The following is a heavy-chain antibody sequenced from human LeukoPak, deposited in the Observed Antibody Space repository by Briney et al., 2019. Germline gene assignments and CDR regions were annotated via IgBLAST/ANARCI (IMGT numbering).Heavy chain of an antibody. Sequence: GASVKVSCKASGYGFTYYGISWVRQAPGQGLEWMGWISAYNGNTNYAPKLQERVSLTTDTSTNTAYLELRSLRSDDTALYFCARVYSNSHEPDFWGQGTMVTVSS. J-gene: IGHJ4*02. CDR1: GYGFTYYG. CDR2: ISAYNGNT. D-gene: IGHD6-13*01. CDR3: ARVYSNSHEPDF. V-gene: IGHV1-18*01.